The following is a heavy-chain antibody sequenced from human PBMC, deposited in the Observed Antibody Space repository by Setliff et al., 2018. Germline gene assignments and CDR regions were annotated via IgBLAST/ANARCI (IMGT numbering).Heavy chain of an antibody. V-gene: IGHV4-59*11. CDR3: ARAPGRQDYHYMEL. Sequence: TASETLSLTCTVSGASINNHYWAWIRQPPGKGLEWIGYVSHSGSTDYNPSLRSRVTVSVDTSRIHFSLKLRSVTAADTAVYYCARAPGRQDYHYMELWGKGTTVTVSS. CDR2: VSHSGST. CDR1: GASINNHY. J-gene: IGHJ6*03. D-gene: IGHD2-15*01.